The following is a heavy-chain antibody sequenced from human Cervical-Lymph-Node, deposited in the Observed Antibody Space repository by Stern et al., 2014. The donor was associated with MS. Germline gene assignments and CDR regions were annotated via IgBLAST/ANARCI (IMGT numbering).Heavy chain of an antibody. CDR3: ARSSYCSSTSCFNWFDP. Sequence: VQLVESGAEVKKPGASVKVSCKASGYTFTSYGISWVRQAPGQGLEWMGWISAYNGNTNYAQKLQGRVTMTTDTSTSTAYMELRSLRSDDTAVYYCARSSYCSSTSCFNWFDPWGQGTLVTVSS. D-gene: IGHD2-2*01. V-gene: IGHV1-18*04. CDR1: GYTFTSYG. J-gene: IGHJ5*02. CDR2: ISAYNGNT.